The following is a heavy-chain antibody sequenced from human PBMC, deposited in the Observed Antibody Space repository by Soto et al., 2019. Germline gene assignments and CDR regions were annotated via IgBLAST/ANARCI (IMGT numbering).Heavy chain of an antibody. CDR2: ISYDGSNK. Sequence: GGSLRLSCAASGFTFSSYGMHWVRQAPGKGLEWVAVISYDGSNKYYADSVKGRFTISRDNSKNTLYLQMNSLRAEDTAVYYCAKDREGDSSGWYRFGWFDPWGQGTLVTVSS. J-gene: IGHJ5*02. CDR3: AKDREGDSSGWYRFGWFDP. V-gene: IGHV3-30*18. CDR1: GFTFSSYG. D-gene: IGHD6-19*01.